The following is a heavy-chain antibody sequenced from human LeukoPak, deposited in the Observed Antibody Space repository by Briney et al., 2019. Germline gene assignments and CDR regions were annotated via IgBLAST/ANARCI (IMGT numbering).Heavy chain of an antibody. CDR1: GFTFIDHA. CDR2: ISWNSGGI. Sequence: PGGSLRLSCEASGFTFIDHAMHWVRQAPGKGLEWVSGISWNSGGIGYADSVKGRFTISRDNAKNSLYLQINSLSAEDTAVYYCAREDGGSLQYYYMDVWGKGTTVTVSS. D-gene: IGHD1-26*01. CDR3: AREDGGSLQYYYMDV. J-gene: IGHJ6*03. V-gene: IGHV3-9*01.